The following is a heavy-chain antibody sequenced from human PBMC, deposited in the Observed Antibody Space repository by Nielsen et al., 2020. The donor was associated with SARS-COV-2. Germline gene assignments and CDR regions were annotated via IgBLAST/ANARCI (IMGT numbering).Heavy chain of an antibody. J-gene: IGHJ4*02. Sequence: WVRQAPGQGLEWMGIINPSGGSTSYAQKFQGRVTMTRDTSTSTVYMELSSLRSEDTAVYYCARGEMATYHNFDYWGQGTLVTVSS. D-gene: IGHD5-24*01. CDR2: INPSGGST. V-gene: IGHV1-46*01. CDR3: ARGEMATYHNFDY.